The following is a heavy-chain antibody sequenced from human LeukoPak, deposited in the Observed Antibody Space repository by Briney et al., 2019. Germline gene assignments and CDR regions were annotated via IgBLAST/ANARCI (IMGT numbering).Heavy chain of an antibody. D-gene: IGHD6-13*01. V-gene: IGHV3-23*01. CDR2: VSGSGGTT. CDR3: AKDRPLSLSSSQFDY. CDR1: GFAFSTYA. J-gene: IGHJ4*02. Sequence: GGSLRLSCAASGFAFSTYAMSWVRQAPGKGLEWVSVVSGSGGTTVYADSVKGRFTVSRDNSKNTLYLQMNSLRAEDTAVYYCAKDRPLSLSSSQFDYWGQGTLVTVSS.